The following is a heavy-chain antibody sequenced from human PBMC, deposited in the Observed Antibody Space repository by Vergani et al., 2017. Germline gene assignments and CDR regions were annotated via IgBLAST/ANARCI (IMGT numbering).Heavy chain of an antibody. CDR3: AGTSGKFEF. V-gene: IGHV3-23*01. J-gene: IGHJ4*02. CDR1: GFTFSSYA. Sequence: EVQLLESGGGLVQPGGSLRLSCAASGFTFSSYAMSWVRQAPGKGLEWVSAISGSGGSTYYADSVKGRFTISRYNSKNTLFIQMNSLRAEDTAIYYCAGTSGKFEFWGQGTVVTISS. D-gene: IGHD1-1*01. CDR2: ISGSGGST.